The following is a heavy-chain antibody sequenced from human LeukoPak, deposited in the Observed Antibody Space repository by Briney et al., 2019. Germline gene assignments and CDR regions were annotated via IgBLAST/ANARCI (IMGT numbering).Heavy chain of an antibody. V-gene: IGHV3-30*04. J-gene: IGHJ4*02. D-gene: IGHD1-26*01. CDR1: GFIFNDYT. Sequence: AGGSLRLSCAASGFIFNDYTMHWVRQAPGKGLEWVAVITFDGGHKFYGNSLKGRFTISRDNSKNSLYLQMNALRPDDTAVYYCVRGPDSESFIVWGQGTRVTVSS. CDR2: ITFDGGHK. CDR3: VRGPDSESFIV.